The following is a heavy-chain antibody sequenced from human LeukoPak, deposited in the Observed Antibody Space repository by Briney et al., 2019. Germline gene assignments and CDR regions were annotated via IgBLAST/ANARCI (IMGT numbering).Heavy chain of an antibody. CDR2: IYYSGST. CDR1: GGSISSYY. D-gene: IGHD5-18*01. Sequence: SETLSLTCTVSGGSISSYYWSWIRQPPGKGLEWIGCIYYSGSTNYNPSLKSRVTISVDTSKNQFSLKLSSVTAADTAVYYCAMNRGYTSRYAFDIWGQGTMVTVSS. CDR3: AMNRGYTSRYAFDI. V-gene: IGHV4-59*01. J-gene: IGHJ3*02.